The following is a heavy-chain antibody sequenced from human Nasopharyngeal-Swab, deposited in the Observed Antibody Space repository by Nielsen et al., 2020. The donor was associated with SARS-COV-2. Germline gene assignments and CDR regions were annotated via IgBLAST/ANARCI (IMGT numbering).Heavy chain of an antibody. CDR2: INAGNGNT. CDR1: GYTFTSYA. D-gene: IGHD5-12*01. CDR3: ARGVFWSRPRLGGLDY. J-gene: IGHJ4*02. V-gene: IGHV1-3*01. Sequence: ASVKVSCKASGYTFTSYAMHWVRQAPGQRLEWMGWINAGNGNTKYSQKFQGRVTITRDTSASTAYMELSSLRSEDTAVYYCARGVFWSRPRLGGLDYWGQGTLVTVSS.